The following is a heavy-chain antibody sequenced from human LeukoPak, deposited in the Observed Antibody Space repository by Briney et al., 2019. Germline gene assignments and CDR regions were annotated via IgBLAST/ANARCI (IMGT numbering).Heavy chain of an antibody. CDR3: ARDRHGDYARGYFDY. V-gene: IGHV3-21*01. CDR2: ISTSNSYI. J-gene: IGHJ4*02. Sequence: GGSLRLSCAVSGFTFSSYSMNWVRQAPGKGLEWVSSISTSNSYIYYAESVKGRFTISRDNAKNSLYLQMNSLRAEDTAVYYCARDRHGDYARGYFDYWGQGTLVTVSS. D-gene: IGHD4-17*01. CDR1: GFTFSSYS.